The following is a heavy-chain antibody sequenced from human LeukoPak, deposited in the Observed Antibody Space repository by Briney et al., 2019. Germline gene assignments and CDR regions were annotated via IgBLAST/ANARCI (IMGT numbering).Heavy chain of an antibody. CDR2: INNDGRST. D-gene: IGHD2-8*02. J-gene: IGHJ2*01. V-gene: IGHV3-74*01. Sequence: GGSLSLSCAASGFTFSSHWVHWVRRATVQGLVWVSHINNDGRSTRYANSVKGRLTISRDNAKNTVYLQMNSLRVEDTAVYYCARDSNTDWYFDLWGRGTLVTVSS. CDR1: GFTFSSHW. CDR3: ARDSNTDWYFDL.